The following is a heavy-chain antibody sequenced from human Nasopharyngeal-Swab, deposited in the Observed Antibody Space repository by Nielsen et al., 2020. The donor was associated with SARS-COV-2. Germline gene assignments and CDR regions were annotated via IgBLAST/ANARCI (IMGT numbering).Heavy chain of an antibody. CDR2: FDPEGGET. Sequence: WVRQAPGQGLEWMGGFDPEGGETIYAQKFQGRVTMTEDTSTDTAYMELSSLRSEDTAVYYCATGPVVAATEWFDPWGQGTLVTVSS. J-gene: IGHJ5*02. D-gene: IGHD2-15*01. CDR3: ATGPVVAATEWFDP. V-gene: IGHV1-24*01.